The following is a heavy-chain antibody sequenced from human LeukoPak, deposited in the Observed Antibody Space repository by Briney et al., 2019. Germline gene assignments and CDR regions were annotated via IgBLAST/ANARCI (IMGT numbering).Heavy chain of an antibody. CDR1: GGTFSSYA. J-gene: IGHJ4*02. D-gene: IGHD2-2*01. V-gene: IGHV1-69*13. Sequence: SVKVSCKASGGTFSSYAISWVRHAPGQGLEWMGGIIPIFGTANYAQKFQGRVTITADESTSTAYMELSSLRSEDTAVYYCARPLGYCSSTSCYAPFDYWGQGNLVTVSS. CDR3: ARPLGYCSSTSCYAPFDY. CDR2: IIPIFGTA.